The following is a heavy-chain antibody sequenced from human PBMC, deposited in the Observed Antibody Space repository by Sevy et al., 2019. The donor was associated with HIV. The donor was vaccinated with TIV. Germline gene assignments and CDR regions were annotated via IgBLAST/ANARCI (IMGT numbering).Heavy chain of an antibody. D-gene: IGHD6-13*01. J-gene: IGHJ3*02. CDR1: GFTFSSYA. CDR2: ISYDGRNK. V-gene: IGHV3-30*04. CDR3: ARGGLGAAAAGGAFDI. Sequence: GGSLRLSCAASGFTFSSYAMHWVRQAPGKGLEWVTVISYDGRNKYYTDSVKGRFTISRDNSKNTLYLQMNSLKPEDTAVYFCARGGLGAAAAGGAFDIWGQWTMVTVSS.